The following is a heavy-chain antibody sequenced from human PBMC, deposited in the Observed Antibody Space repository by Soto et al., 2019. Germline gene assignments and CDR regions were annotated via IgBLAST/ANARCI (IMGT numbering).Heavy chain of an antibody. Sequence: QVQLVQSGAAVKKPGASVKVSCKASGYTFTSHDINWVRKATGHGLEWLGWMNPNSGNTGYAQKFQGRVTMTRNTTISTVYMELSSLRSEDTAVYYCARGSWAYGSSLPYYRDFWGKGTTVTVSS. CDR2: MNPNSGNT. J-gene: IGHJ6*03. CDR1: GYTFTSHD. V-gene: IGHV1-8*01. D-gene: IGHD3-10*01. CDR3: ARGSWAYGSSLPYYRDF.